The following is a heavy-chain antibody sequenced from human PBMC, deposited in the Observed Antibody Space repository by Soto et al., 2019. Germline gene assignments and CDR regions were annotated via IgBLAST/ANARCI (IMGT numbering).Heavy chain of an antibody. Sequence: ASVKVSCKASGYTFTSYGISWVRQAPGQGLEWMGWISAYNGNTNYAQKLQGRVTMTTDTSTSTAYMELRSLRSDDTAVYYCAREGRGSGSYYKNFDYWGQGTLVTVSS. CDR3: AREGRGSGSYYKNFDY. D-gene: IGHD3-10*01. J-gene: IGHJ4*02. V-gene: IGHV1-18*01. CDR1: GYTFTSYG. CDR2: ISAYNGNT.